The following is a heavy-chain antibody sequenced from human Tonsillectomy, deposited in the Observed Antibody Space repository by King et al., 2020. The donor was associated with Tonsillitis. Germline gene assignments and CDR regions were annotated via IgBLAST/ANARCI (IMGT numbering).Heavy chain of an antibody. Sequence: QLVQSGGGLVQPGGSLRLSCAASGFTFSSPAMTWVRQAPGKGLEWVSGISGSGGRTNYADSVKGRFTISRDNSKNTLYLQMNILGAEDTALYYCAKVVSTAMVYYFDYWGQGTLVTVSS. CDR1: GFTFSSPA. CDR3: AKVVSTAMVYYFDY. J-gene: IGHJ4*02. D-gene: IGHD5-18*01. CDR2: ISGSGGRT. V-gene: IGHV3-23*04.